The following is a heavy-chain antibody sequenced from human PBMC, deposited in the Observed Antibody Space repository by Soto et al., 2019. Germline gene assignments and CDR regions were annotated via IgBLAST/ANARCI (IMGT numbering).Heavy chain of an antibody. Sequence: VQLVQSGAEVKKPGSSVKVSCKASGGTFSSYTISWVRQAPGQGLEWMGRIIPILGIANYAQKFQGRVTITADKSTSTAYMELSSLRSEDTAVYYCARDRRSSNTNWFDPWGQGTLVTVSS. CDR2: IIPILGIA. CDR3: ARDRRSSNTNWFDP. D-gene: IGHD6-13*01. V-gene: IGHV1-69*08. J-gene: IGHJ5*02. CDR1: GGTFSSYT.